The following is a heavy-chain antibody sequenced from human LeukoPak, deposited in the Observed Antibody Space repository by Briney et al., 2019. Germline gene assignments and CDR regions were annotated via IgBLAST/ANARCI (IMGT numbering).Heavy chain of an antibody. J-gene: IGHJ6*02. CDR2: IIPILGIA. D-gene: IGHD6-19*01. V-gene: IGHV1-69*04. CDR1: GGTFSSYA. Sequence: SVKVSCKASGGTFSSYAISWVRQTPGQGLEWMGRIIPILGIANYAQKFQGRVTITADKSTSTAYVELSSLRSEDTAVYYCARTGSGWSSTYYYGMDVWGQGTTVTVSS. CDR3: ARTGSGWSSTYYYGMDV.